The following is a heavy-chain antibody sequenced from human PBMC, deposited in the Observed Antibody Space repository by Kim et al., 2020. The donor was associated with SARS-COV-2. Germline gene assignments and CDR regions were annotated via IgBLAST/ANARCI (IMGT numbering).Heavy chain of an antibody. J-gene: IGHJ4*02. CDR2: INPNSGGT. D-gene: IGHD3-22*01. Sequence: ASVKVSCKASGYTFTGYYMHWVRQAPGQGLEWMGWINPNSGGTNYAQKFQGWVTMTRDTSISTAYMELSRLRSDDTAVYYCAREMPHDSSGYCDYWGQGTLVTVSS. V-gene: IGHV1-2*04. CDR3: AREMPHDSSGYCDY. CDR1: GYTFTGYY.